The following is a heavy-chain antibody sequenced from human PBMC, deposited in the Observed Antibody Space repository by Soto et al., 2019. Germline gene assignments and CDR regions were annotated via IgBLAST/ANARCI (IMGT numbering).Heavy chain of an antibody. D-gene: IGHD1-1*01. CDR3: ARRKERSGPHYFDS. J-gene: IGHJ4*02. Sequence: SVKVSCKASGYTFITYDINWVRQAPGQGLEWMGWMNPYSGNAGYAQKFQGRVTMTRNTSISTAYMELTSLKSNDTAVYFCARRKERSGPHYFDSWGQGTLVTVSS. CDR2: MNPYSGNA. CDR1: GYTFITYD. V-gene: IGHV1-8*01.